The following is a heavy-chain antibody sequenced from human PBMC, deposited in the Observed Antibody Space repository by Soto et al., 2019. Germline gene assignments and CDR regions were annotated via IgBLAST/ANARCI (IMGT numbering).Heavy chain of an antibody. Sequence: PSETLSLTCAVSGDSIGSGYYWGWIRQPPGKGLEWIGSISHSGITYYNPSLKSRVTISIDTSKNQFSLEVRSVTAADTAVYYCARELNWGLSDYWGQGTLVTVSS. CDR1: GDSIGSGYY. CDR3: ARELNWGLSDY. J-gene: IGHJ4*02. V-gene: IGHV4-38-2*02. CDR2: ISHSGIT. D-gene: IGHD7-27*01.